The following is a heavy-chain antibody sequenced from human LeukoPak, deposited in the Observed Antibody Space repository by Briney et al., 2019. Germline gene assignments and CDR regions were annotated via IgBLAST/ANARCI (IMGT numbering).Heavy chain of an antibody. CDR3: ARDRAYYDYVWGSYRYTHFDY. J-gene: IGHJ4*02. CDR1: GFTFSSYE. D-gene: IGHD3-16*02. CDR2: ISSSGSTI. Sequence: PGGSLRLSCAASGFTFSSYEMNWVRQAPGKGLEWVSYISSSGSTIYYADSVKGRFTISRDNAKNSLYLQMNSLRAEDTAVYYCARDRAYYDYVWGSYRYTHFDYWGQGTLVTVSS. V-gene: IGHV3-48*03.